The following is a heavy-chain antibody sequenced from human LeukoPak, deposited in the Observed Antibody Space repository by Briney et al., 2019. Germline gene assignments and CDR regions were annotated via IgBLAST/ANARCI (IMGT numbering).Heavy chain of an antibody. Sequence: SVKVSCKASGGTFSSYAISWVRQAPGQGLEWMGGIIPIFGTANYAQKFQGRVTITTDESTSTAYMELSSLRSEDTAVYYCAHAGELDYGDYGGGNWFDPWGQGTLVTVPS. D-gene: IGHD4-17*01. CDR1: GGTFSSYA. CDR2: IIPIFGTA. J-gene: IGHJ5*02. V-gene: IGHV1-69*05. CDR3: AHAGELDYGDYGGGNWFDP.